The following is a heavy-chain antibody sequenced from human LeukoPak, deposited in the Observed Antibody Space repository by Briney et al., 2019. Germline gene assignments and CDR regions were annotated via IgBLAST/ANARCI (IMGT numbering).Heavy chain of an antibody. CDR1: GYSISSGHY. V-gene: IGHV4-38-2*02. D-gene: IGHD3-22*01. CDR3: ARDLWYYDSSGYSGDY. Sequence: PSETLSLTCTVSGYSISSGHYWGWIRPPPGKGLEWIGRIYTSGSTNYNPSLKSRVTISVDTSKNQFSLKLSSVTAADTAVYYCARDLWYYDSSGYSGDYWGQGTLVTVSS. CDR2: IYTSGST. J-gene: IGHJ4*02.